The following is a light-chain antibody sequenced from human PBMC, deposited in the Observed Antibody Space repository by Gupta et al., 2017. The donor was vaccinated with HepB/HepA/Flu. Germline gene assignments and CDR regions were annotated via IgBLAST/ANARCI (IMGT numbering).Light chain of an antibody. Sequence: SYELTHPPSVSVSPGQTARITCSGDALPKQYAYWYQQKPGQAPVLVIYKDSERPSGIPERFSGSSSGTTVTLTISGVQAEDEADYYCQSADSSGTYPVFGGGTKLTVL. J-gene: IGLJ2*01. CDR3: QSADSSGTYPV. CDR2: KDS. CDR1: ALPKQY. V-gene: IGLV3-25*03.